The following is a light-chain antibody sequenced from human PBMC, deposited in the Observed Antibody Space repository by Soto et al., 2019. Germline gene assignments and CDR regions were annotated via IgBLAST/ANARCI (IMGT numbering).Light chain of an antibody. J-gene: IGLJ1*01. CDR3: SSYTTSSTRV. Sequence: QSLLNQPASVSGSPGQSTAISCTGSSSDVGIYNYVSWYQQHPGKVPKLIIYEVSNRPSGVSNRFSGSKSGNTASLTISGLQAEDEADYYCSSYTTSSTRVFGTGTKVTVL. CDR1: SSDVGIYNY. V-gene: IGLV2-14*01. CDR2: EVS.